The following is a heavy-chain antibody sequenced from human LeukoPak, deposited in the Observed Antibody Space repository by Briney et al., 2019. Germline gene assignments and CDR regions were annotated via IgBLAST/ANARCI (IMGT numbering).Heavy chain of an antibody. V-gene: IGHV3-21*01. J-gene: IGHJ4*02. CDR3: ARGTMVRGVIAY. CDR2: ISSSSSYI. CDR1: GFTFSSYS. Sequence: PGGSLRLSCAASGFTFSSYSMNWVRQAPGKGLEWVSSISSSSSYIYYADSVKGRFTISRDNAKNSLYLQMNSLRAEDTAVYYCARGTMVRGVIAYWGQGTLVTVSS. D-gene: IGHD3-10*01.